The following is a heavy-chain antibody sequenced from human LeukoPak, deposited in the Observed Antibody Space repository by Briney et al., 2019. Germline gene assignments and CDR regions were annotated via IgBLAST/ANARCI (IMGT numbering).Heavy chain of an antibody. CDR2: ISSSGSTI. CDR1: GFTFSNYS. D-gene: IGHD3-10*01. Sequence: EGSLRLSCAASGFTFSNYSMTWIRQGPGKGLEWVSYISSSGSTIYYADSVKGRFTISRDSAKNSLYLQMNSLRAEDTAVYYCARVRILWDPFDPWGQGTLVTVSS. V-gene: IGHV3-11*01. J-gene: IGHJ5*02. CDR3: ARVRILWDPFDP.